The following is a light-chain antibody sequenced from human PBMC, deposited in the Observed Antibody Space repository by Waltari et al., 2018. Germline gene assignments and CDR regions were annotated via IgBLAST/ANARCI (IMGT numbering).Light chain of an antibody. CDR3: CSYAGNYLRV. CDR2: DVN. V-gene: IGLV2-11*01. J-gene: IGLJ2*01. Sequence: QSVLTQPRSASGSPGQSVTISCTGTSSDVGYYNYVSWYQQQPGKAPKVIIYDVNERPSGVPERFSGSKSGSAASLSISGLQAEYEADYYCCSYAGNYLRVFGGGTKLSVL. CDR1: SSDVGYYNY.